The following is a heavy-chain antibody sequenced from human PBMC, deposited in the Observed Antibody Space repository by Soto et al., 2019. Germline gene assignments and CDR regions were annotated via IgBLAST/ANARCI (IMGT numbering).Heavy chain of an antibody. CDR1: GGSFSGYY. Sequence: VQLQQWGAGLLKPSETLSLTCAVYGGSFSGYYWSWIRQPPGKGLEWIGEINHSGSTNYNPSLKSRVTISVDTSKNQFSLKLSSVTAADTAVYYCARGGYLGYCSSTSCLYFDYWGQGTLVTVSS. V-gene: IGHV4-34*01. CDR2: INHSGST. CDR3: ARGGYLGYCSSTSCLYFDY. D-gene: IGHD2-2*01. J-gene: IGHJ4*02.